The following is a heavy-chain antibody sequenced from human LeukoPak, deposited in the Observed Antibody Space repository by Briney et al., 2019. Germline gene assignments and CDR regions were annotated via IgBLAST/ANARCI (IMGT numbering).Heavy chain of an antibody. D-gene: IGHD3-22*01. J-gene: IGHJ4*02. CDR3: ARGTYHYDSSGYYSLEY. CDR2: INPNSGGT. V-gene: IGHV1-2*06. CDR1: GYTFTGYY. Sequence: ASVKVSCKASGYTFTGYYMHWVRQAPGQGLEWMGRINPNSGGTNYAQKFRGRVTMTRDTSISTAYMELSRLRSDDTAVYYCARGTYHYDSSGYYSLEYWGQGTLVTVSS.